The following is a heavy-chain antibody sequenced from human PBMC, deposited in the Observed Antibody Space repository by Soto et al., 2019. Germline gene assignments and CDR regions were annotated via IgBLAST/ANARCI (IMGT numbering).Heavy chain of an antibody. D-gene: IGHD1-1*01. Sequence: SETLSLTCTVSGGSVRDYHWSWIRQSPGKGLEWIGYVYDSGTVTTSYNPSVKSRVTISVDPSKNEVSLKMTSVTASDTAVYYCARRWQQLSWFDVWGQGTLVTVSS. V-gene: IGHV4-59*02. J-gene: IGHJ5*02. CDR2: VYDSGTVTT. CDR1: GGSVRDYH. CDR3: ARRWQQLSWFDV.